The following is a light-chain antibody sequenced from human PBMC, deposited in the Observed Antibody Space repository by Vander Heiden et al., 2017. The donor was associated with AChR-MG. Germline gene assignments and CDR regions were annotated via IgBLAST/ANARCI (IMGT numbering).Light chain of an antibody. CDR3: QQAVTTLPT. CDR1: QSIITY. V-gene: IGKV1-39*01. Sequence: DIQMTQSPAALSASVGDRVTIACRAGQSIITYLNWYQQKLGKAPKLLISKASTLQSGVPSRFSGSGSGTDFTLTISNLQPEDFATYYCQQAVTTLPTFGQGTKVEIK. J-gene: IGKJ1*01. CDR2: KAS.